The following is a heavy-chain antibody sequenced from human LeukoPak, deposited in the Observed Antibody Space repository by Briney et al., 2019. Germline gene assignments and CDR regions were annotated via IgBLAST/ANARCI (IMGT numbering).Heavy chain of an antibody. J-gene: IGHJ4*02. CDR3: TRAAAGTITAPVDY. CDR2: IRSKAYGGTT. V-gene: IGHV3-49*04. Sequence: PGGSLRLSFTSTVFTSGEYAMSWVRQAPWKGREWVGLIRSKAYGGTTEYAASVEGRFTISRDDSKSIAYLQKNSQKTEHTCVYYCTRAAAGTITAPVDYWGQGALVTVSS. CDR1: VFTSGEYA. D-gene: IGHD6-13*01.